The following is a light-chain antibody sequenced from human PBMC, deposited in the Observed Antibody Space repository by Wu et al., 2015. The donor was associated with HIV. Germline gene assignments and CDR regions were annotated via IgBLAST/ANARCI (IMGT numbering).Light chain of an antibody. CDR3: QQYGSSRFT. CDR1: QSVTSNY. CDR2: GAS. J-gene: IGKJ3*01. Sequence: ETVLAQSPGTLSLSPGERATLSCRASQSVTSNYLAWYQQKPGQPPRLLIYGASSRATGIPDRFSGSGSGTDFTLTISRLEPEDFAVYYCQQYGSSRFTFGPGTKVDIK. V-gene: IGKV3-20*01.